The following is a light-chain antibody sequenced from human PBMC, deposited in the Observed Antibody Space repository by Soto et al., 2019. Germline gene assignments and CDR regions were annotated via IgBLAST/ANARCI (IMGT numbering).Light chain of an antibody. V-gene: IGKV3-15*01. CDR3: QHDNNWPPLT. J-gene: IGKJ1*01. CDR2: GAS. Sequence: EIVMTQSPATLSVSPGERVTLSCRASQSVSRNLAWYQQKPGQAPRLLIFGASTRATGIPARFSGSGSGTEFTLTICSLQSEDFAVYYCQHDNNWPPLTFGQGTKVEIK. CDR1: QSVSRN.